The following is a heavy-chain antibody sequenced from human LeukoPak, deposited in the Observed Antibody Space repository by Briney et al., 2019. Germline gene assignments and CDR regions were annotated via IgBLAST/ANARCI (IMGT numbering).Heavy chain of an antibody. D-gene: IGHD6-19*01. J-gene: IGHJ4*02. CDR2: IYNGVPT. Sequence: SETLSLICTASGAPISRFYWNWVRQPPGKGLEWIGNIYNGVPTFFNPSLKSRVTLSVDTSKTQFSLQLASVTAADTAVYYCVQTIGWPGFDYWGQGILVTVSS. CDR3: VQTIGWPGFDY. V-gene: IGHV4-4*09. CDR1: GAPISRFY.